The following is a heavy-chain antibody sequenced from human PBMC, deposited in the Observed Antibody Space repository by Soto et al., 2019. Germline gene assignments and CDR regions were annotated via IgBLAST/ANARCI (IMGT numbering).Heavy chain of an antibody. CDR3: ARGNMGIRTAGTWYDFDY. D-gene: IGHD6-19*01. J-gene: IGHJ4*02. CDR1: GDSISSYY. Sequence: KSSETLSLTCTVSGDSISSYYWTWIRQPPGKGLEYIGYIYYSGRTYYNPSLKSRVTISVDTTKNQFPLKQSTVPAADTAVYYCARGNMGIRTAGTWYDFDYWGEGTLVTVSS. V-gene: IGHV4-59*01. CDR2: IYYSGRT.